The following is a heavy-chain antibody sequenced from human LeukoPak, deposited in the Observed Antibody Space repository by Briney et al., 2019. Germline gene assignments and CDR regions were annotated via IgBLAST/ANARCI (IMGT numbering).Heavy chain of an antibody. V-gene: IGHV3-48*01. CDR1: GFTFSSYS. Sequence: GGSLRLSCAASGFTFSSYSMNWVRQAPGKGLEWVSYISSSSSTIYYADSVEGRFTIPRDNAKNSLYLQMNSLRAEDTAVYYCAKENGMGFGPFDYWGQGTLVTVSS. J-gene: IGHJ4*02. CDR2: ISSSSSTI. D-gene: IGHD3-10*01. CDR3: AKENGMGFGPFDY.